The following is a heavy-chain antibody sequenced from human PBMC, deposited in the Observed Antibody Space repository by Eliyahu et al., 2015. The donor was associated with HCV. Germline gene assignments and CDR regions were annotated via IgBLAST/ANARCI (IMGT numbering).Heavy chain of an antibody. V-gene: IGHV4-31*03. CDR2: ISNSGST. J-gene: IGHJ6*02. CDR3: ARDTGDSNSWPYFYYATDD. Sequence: QVQLQESGPGLVEPSQTLSLTCTVSGDSISSGGYYWSWIRQHPGKGLEWIGYISNSGSTSFNPSLQSRLTISVDTSKNQFSLKLSSVTAADTAVYYCARDTGDSNSWPYFYYATDDWGQGTTVTVS. CDR1: GDSISSGGYY. D-gene: IGHD6-13*01.